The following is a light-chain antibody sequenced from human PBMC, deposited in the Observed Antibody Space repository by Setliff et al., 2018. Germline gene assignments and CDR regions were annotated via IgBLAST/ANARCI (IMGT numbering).Light chain of an antibody. Sequence: QSALTQPASVSGSPGQSITISCTGSSSDVGDYNYVSWYQQHPGKAPKLMIYEVTNRPSGVSNRFSGSKSGNTASLTISGLQAEDEADYYCSSYTSSNTDIYVFGTGTKGTVL. CDR1: SSDVGDYNY. V-gene: IGLV2-14*01. CDR2: EVT. CDR3: SSYTSSNTDIYV. J-gene: IGLJ1*01.